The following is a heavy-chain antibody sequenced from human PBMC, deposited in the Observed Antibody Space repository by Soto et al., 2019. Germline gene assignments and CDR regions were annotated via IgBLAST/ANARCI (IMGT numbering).Heavy chain of an antibody. Sequence: PSETLSLTCAVYGGSFSGYYWSWIRQPPGKGLEWIGEINHSGSTNYNPSLKSRVTISVDTSKNQFSLKLSSVTAADTAVYYCARTVTPILEWYYHYYGMDVWGQGTTVTVSS. V-gene: IGHV4-34*01. CDR2: INHSGST. CDR3: ARTVTPILEWYYHYYGMDV. J-gene: IGHJ6*02. D-gene: IGHD3-3*01. CDR1: GGSFSGYY.